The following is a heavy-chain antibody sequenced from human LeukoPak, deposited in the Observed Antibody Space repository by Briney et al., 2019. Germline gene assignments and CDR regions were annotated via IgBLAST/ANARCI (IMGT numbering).Heavy chain of an antibody. CDR1: GFTFSSYA. CDR2: ISGSGGST. J-gene: IGHJ4*02. V-gene: IGHV3-23*01. D-gene: IGHD2-15*01. CDR3: AKDPGYCSGGSCYYFDY. Sequence: GGSLRLSCAASGFTFSSYAMSWVRQAPGKGLERVSAISGSGGSTYYADSVKGRFTISRDNSKNTLYLQMNSLRAEDTAVYYCAKDPGYCSGGSCYYFDYWGQGTLVTVSS.